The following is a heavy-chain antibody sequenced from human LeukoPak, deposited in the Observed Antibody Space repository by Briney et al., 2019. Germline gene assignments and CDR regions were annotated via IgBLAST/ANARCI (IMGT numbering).Heavy chain of an antibody. CDR2: ISCYNGDT. D-gene: IGHD1-26*01. Sequence: ASVKVSCKASGYSFTHHGISWVRQAPGQGPEWMGWISCYNGDTNYAQKFQGRVTMTTDTSTTTAYMELRSLRYDDTAVYYCANMYSGSPADWFDPWGQGTLVTVSS. CDR1: GYSFTHHG. CDR3: ANMYSGSPADWFDP. J-gene: IGHJ5*02. V-gene: IGHV1-18*04.